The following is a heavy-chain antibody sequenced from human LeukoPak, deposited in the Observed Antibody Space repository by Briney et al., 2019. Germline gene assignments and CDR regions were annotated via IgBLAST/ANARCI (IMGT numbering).Heavy chain of an antibody. V-gene: IGHV4-31*03. D-gene: IGHD1-26*01. J-gene: IGHJ4*02. CDR2: IHHGGSN. CDR3: ARVVGDYFDY. CDR1: GGSISSGGYY. Sequence: SETLSLTCTVSGGSISSGGYYWIWIPPHPGKGPEWFGCIHHGGSNYYNPSLKSRVSISVDTSMNQFSLNLTSVTAADTAIYFYARVVGDYFDYWGQGTLVTVSS.